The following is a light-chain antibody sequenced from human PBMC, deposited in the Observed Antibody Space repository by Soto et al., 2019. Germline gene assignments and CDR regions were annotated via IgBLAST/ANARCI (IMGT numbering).Light chain of an antibody. CDR3: QQIYSTPLT. J-gene: IGKJ4*01. Sequence: DIPVTQSPPNLSASLGDRVIITCRAGQTISTSLHWFQQKPGKAPELLIYAVSNLQPGVPSRFSGRGTGTEFTLIINSLHPDDIAVYYCQQIYSTPLTFGGGTKVQLK. V-gene: IGKV1-39*01. CDR2: AVS. CDR1: QTISTS.